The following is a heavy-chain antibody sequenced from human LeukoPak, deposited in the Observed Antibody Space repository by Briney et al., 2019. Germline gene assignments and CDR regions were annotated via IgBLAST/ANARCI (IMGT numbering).Heavy chain of an antibody. Sequence: GGSLRLSCAASGFTVSSNYMSWVRQAPGKGLEWVSVIYSGGSTYYADSVKGRFTISRDNSKNTLYLQMNSLRAEDTAVYYCAKGGDILTGYYLDYWGQGTLVTVSS. J-gene: IGHJ4*02. CDR3: AKGGDILTGYYLDY. V-gene: IGHV3-53*01. CDR2: IYSGGST. D-gene: IGHD3-9*01. CDR1: GFTVSSNY.